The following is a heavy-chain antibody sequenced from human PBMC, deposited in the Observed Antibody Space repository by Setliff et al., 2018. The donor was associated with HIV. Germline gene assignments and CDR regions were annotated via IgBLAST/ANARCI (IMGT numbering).Heavy chain of an antibody. CDR2: ISAYNGNT. Sequence: ASVKVSCKASGYTSTSYGISWVRQAPGQGLEWMGWISAYNGNTNYAQKLQGRVTMTTDTSTSTAYMELRSLRSDDTAVYYCARCGPNYDSSGYYYMDVWGQGILVTVSS. J-gene: IGHJ6*03. V-gene: IGHV1-18*01. CDR1: GYTSTSYG. CDR3: ARCGPNYDSSGYYYMDV. D-gene: IGHD3-22*01.